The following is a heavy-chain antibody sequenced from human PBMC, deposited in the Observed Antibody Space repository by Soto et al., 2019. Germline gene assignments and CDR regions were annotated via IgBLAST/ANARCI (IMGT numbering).Heavy chain of an antibody. CDR1: GGSISSSNW. D-gene: IGHD3-10*01. J-gene: IGHJ6*02. CDR2: IYHSGST. V-gene: IGHV4-4*02. Sequence: SLTCAVSGGSISSSNWWSWVRQPPGKGLEWIGEIYHSGSTNYNPSLKSRVTISVDKSKNQFSLKLSSVTAADTAVYYCARGRRVRGVAYYYGMDVWGQGTTVTVSS. CDR3: ARGRRVRGVAYYYGMDV.